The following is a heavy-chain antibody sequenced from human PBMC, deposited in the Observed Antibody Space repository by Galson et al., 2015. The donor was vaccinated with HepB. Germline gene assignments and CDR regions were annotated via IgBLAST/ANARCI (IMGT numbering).Heavy chain of an antibody. CDR3: ARERGTIFSQLYYFDY. Sequence: LRLSCAASGFTFHGYSMNWVRQAPGKGLAWLSYIRSSSSTTLYYAESVKGRFTISRDNAKSSLYLQMNSLRAEDTAVYYCARERGTIFSQLYYFDYWGQGALVTVSS. D-gene: IGHD3-9*01. CDR2: IRSSSSTTL. J-gene: IGHJ4*02. CDR1: GFTFHGYS. V-gene: IGHV3-48*04.